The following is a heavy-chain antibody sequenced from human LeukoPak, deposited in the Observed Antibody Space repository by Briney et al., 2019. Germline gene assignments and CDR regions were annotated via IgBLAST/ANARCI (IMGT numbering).Heavy chain of an antibody. J-gene: IGHJ4*02. D-gene: IGHD6-13*01. CDR2: IYYSGST. CDR3: ARVVAAAGTFIDY. CDR1: GGSISSYY. Sequence: SETLSLTCTVSGGSISSYYWSWIRQPPGKGLEWIGYIYYSGSTNYNPSLKSRVTISVDTSNNQFSLKLSSVTAADTAVYYCARVVAAAGTFIDYWGQGTLVTVSS. V-gene: IGHV4-59*01.